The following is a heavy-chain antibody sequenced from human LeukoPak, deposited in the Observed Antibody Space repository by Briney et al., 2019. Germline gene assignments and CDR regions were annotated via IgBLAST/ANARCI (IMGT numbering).Heavy chain of an antibody. Sequence: ASVKVSCKVSGYTLTELSMHWVRQAPGKGLEWMGGFDPEDGETIYAQKFQGRVTMTGDTSTDTAYMELSSLRSEDTAVCYCATCSGGSCYGLNYYYYGMDVWGKGTTVTVSS. CDR1: GYTLTELS. V-gene: IGHV1-24*01. J-gene: IGHJ6*04. CDR2: FDPEDGET. CDR3: ATCSGGSCYGLNYYYYGMDV. D-gene: IGHD2-15*01.